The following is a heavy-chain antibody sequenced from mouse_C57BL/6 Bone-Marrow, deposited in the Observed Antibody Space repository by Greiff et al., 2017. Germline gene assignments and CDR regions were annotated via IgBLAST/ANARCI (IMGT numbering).Heavy chain of an antibody. V-gene: IGHV1-54*01. J-gene: IGHJ4*01. CDR1: GYAFTNYL. CDR2: INPGSGGT. CDR3: AKSGYEGSSNYAMDY. D-gene: IGHD1-1*01. Sequence: QVQLQQSGAELVRPGTSVKVSCKASGYAFTNYLIEWVKQRPGQGLEWIGVINPGSGGTNYNEKFKGKATLTAHKSSSTAYMQLISLTSEDSAVYFCAKSGYEGSSNYAMDYWGQGTSVTVSS.